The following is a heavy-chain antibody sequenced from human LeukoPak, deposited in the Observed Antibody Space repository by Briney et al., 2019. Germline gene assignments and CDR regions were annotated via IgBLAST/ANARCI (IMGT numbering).Heavy chain of an antibody. CDR3: TTQPSLMDV. CDR1: GFTFSDYY. CDR2: IKSKTDGGTT. J-gene: IGHJ6*03. V-gene: IGHV3-15*01. Sequence: GGSLRLSCAASGFTFSDYYMSWIRQAPGKGLEWVGRIKSKTDGGTTDYAAPVKGRFTISRDDSKNTLYLQMNSLKTEDTAVYYCTTQPSLMDVWGKGTTVTISS.